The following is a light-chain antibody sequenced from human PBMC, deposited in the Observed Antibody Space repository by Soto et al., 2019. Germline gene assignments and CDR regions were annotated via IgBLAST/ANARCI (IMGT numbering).Light chain of an antibody. CDR2: NNA. CDR1: SSNIGSNN. J-gene: IGLJ2*01. Sequence: QSVLTQPPSASGTPGQRVTISCSGSSSNIGSNNVNWYQQLPGMAPKYLIYNNAQRPSGVPDRFSGSKYGTSASLAISGLQSEDEADYYCAAWDDRLNAVVFGGGTKVTVL. V-gene: IGLV1-44*01. CDR3: AAWDDRLNAVV.